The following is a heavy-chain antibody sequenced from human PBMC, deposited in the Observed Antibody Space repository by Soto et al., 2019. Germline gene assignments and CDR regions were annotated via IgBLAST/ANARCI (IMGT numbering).Heavy chain of an antibody. Sequence: SGPTLVNPTQTLTLTCTFSGFSLSTSGMCVSWIRKPPGKALEWLALIYWDDVKYYTTSLKTRLTISKDTSKNQVVLTMTNMDPVDTATYYCARIRNTRGSGWYYFDYWGQGTLVTV. J-gene: IGHJ4*02. CDR1: GFSLSTSGMC. V-gene: IGHV2-70*01. D-gene: IGHD6-19*01. CDR2: IYWDDVK. CDR3: ARIRNTRGSGWYYFDY.